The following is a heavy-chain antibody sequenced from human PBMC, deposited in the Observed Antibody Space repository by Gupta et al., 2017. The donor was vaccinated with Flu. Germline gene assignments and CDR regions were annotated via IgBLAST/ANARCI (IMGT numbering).Heavy chain of an antibody. CDR3: ARPRRPGRKGICFSFDS. J-gene: IGHJ4*02. CDR2: ISPESTYI. V-gene: IGHV3-21*01. CDR1: QFDFTLFY. D-gene: IGHD2-15*01. Sequence: EVQLLESGGGLVQPGGSLRLPGAASQFDFTLFYMHWVRQTPGGGLELVASISPESTYIYYEDAEKGRFTISRDNAKNSLELQMHSLGEEEKDLYYCARPRRPGRKGICFSFDSWGQVTPVHVS.